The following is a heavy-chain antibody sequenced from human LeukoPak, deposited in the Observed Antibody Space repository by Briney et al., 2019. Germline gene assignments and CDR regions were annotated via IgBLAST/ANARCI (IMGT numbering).Heavy chain of an antibody. CDR2: IWYDGSNK. CDR1: GFTFSSYG. CDR3: ARDKGNTAMTEGFDY. V-gene: IGHV3-33*01. J-gene: IGHJ4*02. D-gene: IGHD5-18*01. Sequence: GGSLRLSCAASGFTFSSYGMHWVRQAPGKGLEWVAVIWYDGSNKYYADSVRGRFTISRDNSKNTLYLQMNSLRAEDTAVYYCARDKGNTAMTEGFDYWGQETLVTISS.